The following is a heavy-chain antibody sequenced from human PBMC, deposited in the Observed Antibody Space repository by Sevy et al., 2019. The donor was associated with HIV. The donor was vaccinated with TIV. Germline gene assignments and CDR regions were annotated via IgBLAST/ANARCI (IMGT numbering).Heavy chain of an antibody. CDR2: IWYDGSQK. CDR3: ARDRGAGHYFDY. V-gene: IGHV3-33*01. CDR1: GFTFSNFG. Sequence: GGSLRLSCAASGFTFSNFGMHWVRQAPGKGLEWVAVIWYDGSQKYYTDSVKGRFTFSRDNSKNTAYLQMNGLRVEDTAVYYCARDRGAGHYFDYWGQGTLVTVSS. J-gene: IGHJ4*02. D-gene: IGHD3-16*01.